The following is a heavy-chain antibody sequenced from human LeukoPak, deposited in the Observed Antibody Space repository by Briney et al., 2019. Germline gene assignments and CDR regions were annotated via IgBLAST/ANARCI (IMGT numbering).Heavy chain of an antibody. CDR1: GYTFTSYA. CDR2: INAGNGNT. CDR3: ARDLAPEATVTIDY. V-gene: IGHV1-3*01. J-gene: IGHJ4*02. Sequence: ASVKVSCRASGYTFTSYAMHWVRQAPGQRLEWMGWINAGNGNTKYSQKFQGRVTITRDTSASTAYMELSSLRSEDTAVYYCARDLAPEATVTIDYWGQGTLVTVSS. D-gene: IGHD4-17*01.